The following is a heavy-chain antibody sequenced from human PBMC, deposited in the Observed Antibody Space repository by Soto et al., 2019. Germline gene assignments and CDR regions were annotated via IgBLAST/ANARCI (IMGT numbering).Heavy chain of an antibody. J-gene: IGHJ3*02. CDR3: ARSEDIVVVAADGDFDI. CDR1: GGTFSSYA. CDR2: IIPIFGTA. V-gene: IGHV1-69*13. Sequence: SVKVSCKASGGTFSSYAISWVRQAPGQGLEWMGGIIPIFGTANYAQKFQGRVTITADESTSTAYMELSSLRSEDTAVYYCARSEDIVVVAADGDFDIWGQGTMVTVS. D-gene: IGHD2-15*01.